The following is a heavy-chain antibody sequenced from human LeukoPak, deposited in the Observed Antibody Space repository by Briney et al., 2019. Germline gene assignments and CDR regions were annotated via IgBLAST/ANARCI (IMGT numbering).Heavy chain of an antibody. CDR3: ARPSTAGRALYYMDV. V-gene: IGHV1-2*02. J-gene: IGHJ6*03. Sequence: ASVTVSFKASGYTFTGYYMHWVRQAPGQGLEWMGWINPNSGGTNYAQKFQGRVTMTRDTSISTAYMELSRLRSDDTAVYYCARPSTAGRALYYMDVWGKGTTVTVSS. CDR1: GYTFTGYY. D-gene: IGHD1-14*01. CDR2: INPNSGGT.